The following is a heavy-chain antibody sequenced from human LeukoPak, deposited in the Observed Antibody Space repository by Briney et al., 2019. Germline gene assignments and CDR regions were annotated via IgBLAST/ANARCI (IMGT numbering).Heavy chain of an antibody. CDR1: GGSISSSSYY. CDR2: IYYSGST. J-gene: IGHJ4*02. V-gene: IGHV4-39*07. D-gene: IGHD1-26*01. CDR3: AREGGATPY. Sequence: PSETLSLTCTVSGGSISSSSYYWGWIRQPPGKGLEWIGSIYYSGSTYYNPSLKSRVTISVDTSKNQFSLKLSSVTAADTAVYYCAREGGATPYWGQGTLVTVSS.